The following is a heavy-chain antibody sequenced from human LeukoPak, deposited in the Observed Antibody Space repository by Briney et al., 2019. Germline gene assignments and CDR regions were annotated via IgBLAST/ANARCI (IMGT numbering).Heavy chain of an antibody. V-gene: IGHV3-74*01. CDR3: VRAYCSGGYCSRPD. CDR1: GFTFTVYW. J-gene: IGHJ4*02. D-gene: IGHD2-15*01. CDR2: IKSDGSTT. Sequence: PGASLRLSCAASGFTFTVYWMSWVRQAPGKGLVWVSRIKSDGSTTNYADSVKGRFTISRDNTKNTIYLQMNSLGAEDTAVYYCVRAYCSGGYCSRPDWGQGTLVTV.